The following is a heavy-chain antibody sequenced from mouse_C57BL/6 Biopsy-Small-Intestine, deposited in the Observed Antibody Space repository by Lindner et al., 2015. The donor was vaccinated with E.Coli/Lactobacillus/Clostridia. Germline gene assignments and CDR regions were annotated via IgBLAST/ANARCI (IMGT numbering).Heavy chain of an antibody. Sequence: VQLQESGAELVRPGTSVKVSCKASGYAFTNYLIEWVKQRPGQGLEWIGVINPGSGGTNYNEKFKGKATLTADKSSSTAYMQLSSLTSEDSAAYFCARGGDYDGFAYWGQGTLVTVSA. CDR3: ARGGDYDGFAY. V-gene: IGHV1-54*01. J-gene: IGHJ3*01. CDR1: GYAFTNYL. CDR2: INPGSGGT. D-gene: IGHD2-4*01.